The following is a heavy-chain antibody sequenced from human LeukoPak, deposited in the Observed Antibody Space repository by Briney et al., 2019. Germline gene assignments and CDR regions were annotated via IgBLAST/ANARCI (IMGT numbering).Heavy chain of an antibody. V-gene: IGHV3-21*01. CDR2: ISSSSSYI. J-gene: IGHJ4*02. CDR3: AGEGSGGWYMPYYFDY. CDR1: GFTFSSYS. D-gene: IGHD6-13*01. Sequence: GGSLRLSCAASGFTFSSYSMNWVRQAPGKGLEWVSSISSSSSYIYYADSVKGRFTISRDNAKNSLYLQMNSLRAEDTAVYYCAGEGSGGWYMPYYFDYWGQGTLVTVSS.